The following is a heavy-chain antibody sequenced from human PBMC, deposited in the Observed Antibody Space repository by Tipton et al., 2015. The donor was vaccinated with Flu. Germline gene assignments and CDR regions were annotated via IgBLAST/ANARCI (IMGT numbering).Heavy chain of an antibody. V-gene: IGHV4-61*02. CDR3: ARGSGDANTYFDS. CDR1: GDSISTSNYF. J-gene: IGHJ4*02. D-gene: IGHD6-19*01. Sequence: GPVKPSQTLSLTCTVSGDSISTSNYFWSWIRQPAGKGLEWIGRIYSTGTTRYNPSLKSRVTISVDTSKNQFSLKLRSVTAADTAVYYCARGSGDANTYFDSWGQGTLVTVSS. CDR2: IYSTGTT.